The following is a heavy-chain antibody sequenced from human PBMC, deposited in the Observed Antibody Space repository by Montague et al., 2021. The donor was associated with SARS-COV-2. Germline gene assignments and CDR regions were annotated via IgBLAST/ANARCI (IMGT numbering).Heavy chain of an antibody. CDR1: NGSFSSYY. CDR3: ARGPLRLKWLRPFDY. D-gene: IGHD5-12*01. J-gene: IGHJ4*02. Sequence: SETLSPTCAVYNGSFSSYYWSWIRQPPGKGLEWIGDITPSGSTNXSPSLMSRVTLSVDTSKNQFSLDLSSVTAADTAVYYCARGPLRLKWLRPFDYWGQGILVTVSS. V-gene: IGHV4-34*01. CDR2: ITPSGST.